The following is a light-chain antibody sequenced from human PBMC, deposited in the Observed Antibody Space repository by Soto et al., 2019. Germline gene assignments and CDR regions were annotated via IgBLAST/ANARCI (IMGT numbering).Light chain of an antibody. J-gene: IGKJ2*01. CDR2: GAS. V-gene: IGKV3-20*01. CDR3: QQYGSSPLYT. Sequence: EIVLTQSPGPLSLSPGERATLSCRASQSVSSSYLAWYQQKPGQAPRLLIYGASSRATGIPDRFSGSGSGTDFTRTISRREPEDFAVYYCQQYGSSPLYTFGQGTKLEIK. CDR1: QSVSSSY.